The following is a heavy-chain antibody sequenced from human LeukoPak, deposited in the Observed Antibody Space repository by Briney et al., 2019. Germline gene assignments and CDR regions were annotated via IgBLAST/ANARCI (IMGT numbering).Heavy chain of an antibody. Sequence: SETLSLTCAVYGGSFSGYYWSWIRQPPGKGLEWIGEINHSGSTNYNPSLKSRVTISVDTSKNQFSLKLSSVTAADTAVYYCARPRTYGDYYHWGQGTLVTVSS. CDR2: INHSGST. CDR3: ARPRTYGDYYH. CDR1: GGSFSGYY. J-gene: IGHJ4*02. V-gene: IGHV4-34*01. D-gene: IGHD4-17*01.